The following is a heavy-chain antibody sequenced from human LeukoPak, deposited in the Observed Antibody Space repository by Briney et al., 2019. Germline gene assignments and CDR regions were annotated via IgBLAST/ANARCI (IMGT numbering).Heavy chain of an antibody. CDR2: INHGGST. CDR3: ARGIAAAGKLDP. D-gene: IGHD6-13*01. V-gene: IGHV4-34*01. Sequence: SETLSLTCAVYGGSFSGYYWSWIRQPPGKGLEWIGEINHGGSTNYNPSLKSRVTISVDTSKNQFSLKLSSVTAADTAVYYCARGIAAAGKLDPWGQGTLVTVSS. J-gene: IGHJ5*02. CDR1: GGSFSGYY.